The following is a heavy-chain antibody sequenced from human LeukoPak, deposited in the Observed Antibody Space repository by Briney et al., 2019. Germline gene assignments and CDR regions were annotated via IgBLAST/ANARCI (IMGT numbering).Heavy chain of an antibody. V-gene: IGHV3-23*01. CDR1: GFSFSDYA. J-gene: IGHJ6*02. CDR2: ITGSGGTP. D-gene: IGHD3-16*01. CDR3: ARGGGLDV. Sequence: GGSLRLSCEASGFSFSDYAMAWVRQAPGKGLEWVSSITGSGGTPSYADSVKGRFTISRDNAKNSLYLQMSNLRAEDTAVYFCARGGGLDVWGQGATVTVSS.